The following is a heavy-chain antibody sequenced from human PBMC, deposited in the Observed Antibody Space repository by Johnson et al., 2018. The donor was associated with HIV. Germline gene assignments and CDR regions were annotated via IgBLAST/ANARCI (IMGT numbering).Heavy chain of an antibody. J-gene: IGHJ3*02. CDR2: IYSGGST. V-gene: IGHV3-66*01. CDR3: AREDQDAFDI. Sequence: VQLVESGGGLMQPGVSLRLSCAASGFIVSSNCMTWVRQAPGKGLEWVSVIYSGGSTYYADSVKGRFTISRDNSKNTLYLQMNSLRAEDTAVYYCAREDQDAFDIWGLGTMVTVSS. CDR1: GFIVSSNC.